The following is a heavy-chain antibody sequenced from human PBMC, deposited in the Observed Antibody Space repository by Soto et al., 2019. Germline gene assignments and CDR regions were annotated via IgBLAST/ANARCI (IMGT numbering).Heavy chain of an antibody. CDR1: GGSISSSSYY. CDR3: ASMVRGVTGFDY. Sequence: PSETLSLTCTVSGGSISSSSYYWGWIRQPPGKGLEWIGSIYYSGSTYYNPSLKSRVTISVDTSKNQFSLKLSSVTAADTAVYYCASMVRGVTGFDYWGQGTLVT. J-gene: IGHJ4*02. D-gene: IGHD3-10*01. V-gene: IGHV4-39*01. CDR2: IYYSGST.